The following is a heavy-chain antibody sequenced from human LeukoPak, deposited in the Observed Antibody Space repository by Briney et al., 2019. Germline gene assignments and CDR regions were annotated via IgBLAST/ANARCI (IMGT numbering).Heavy chain of an antibody. CDR1: GFTFSSYG. CDR2: IRYDGSNK. Sequence: GGSLRLSCAASGFTFSSYGMHWVRQAPGKGLERVAFIRYDGSNKYYADSVKGRFTISRDNSKNTLYLQMNSLRAEDTAVYYCAKEDSSFRGGDAFDIWGQGTMVTVSS. D-gene: IGHD6-6*01. J-gene: IGHJ3*02. CDR3: AKEDSSFRGGDAFDI. V-gene: IGHV3-30*02.